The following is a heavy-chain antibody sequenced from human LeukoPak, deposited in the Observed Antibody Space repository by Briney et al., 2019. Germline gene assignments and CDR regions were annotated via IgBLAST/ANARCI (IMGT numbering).Heavy chain of an antibody. CDR2: IYHSGST. CDR3: ARVGRYGSGSYYRELGDYFDY. Sequence: TSETLSLTCTVSGYSISSGYYWGWIRQPPGKGLEWIGSIYHSGSTYYNPSLKSRVTISVDTSKNQFSLKLSSVTAADTAVYYCARVGRYGSGSYYRELGDYFDYWGQGTLVTVSS. D-gene: IGHD3-10*01. J-gene: IGHJ4*02. CDR1: GYSISSGYY. V-gene: IGHV4-38-2*02.